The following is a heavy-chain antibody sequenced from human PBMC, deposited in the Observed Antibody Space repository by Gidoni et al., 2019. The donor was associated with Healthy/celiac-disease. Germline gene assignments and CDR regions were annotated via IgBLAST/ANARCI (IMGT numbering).Heavy chain of an antibody. D-gene: IGHD5-18*01. J-gene: IGHJ4*02. CDR2: IRSKAYGGTT. CDR1: GFTFGDYA. Sequence: EVQLVESGGGLVKPGRSLRLSCTASGFTFGDYAMSWFRQAPGKGLEWVGFIRSKAYGGTTEYAASVKGRFTISRDDSKSIAYLQMNSLKTEDTAVYYCTRAGVDTAMVQDYWGQGTLVTVSS. CDR3: TRAGVDTAMVQDY. V-gene: IGHV3-49*05.